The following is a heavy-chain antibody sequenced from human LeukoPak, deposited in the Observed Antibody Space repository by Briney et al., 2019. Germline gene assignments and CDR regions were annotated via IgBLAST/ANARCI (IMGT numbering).Heavy chain of an antibody. CDR2: IKSKTDGGTT. J-gene: IGHJ4*02. Sequence: GGSLRLSCAASGFTFSNAWMSWVRRAPGKGLEWVGRIKSKTDGGTTDYAAPVKGRFTISRDDSKNTLYLQMNSLKTEDTAVYYCTTVLGYRCGVPYFDYWGQGTLVTVSS. CDR3: TTVLGYRCGVPYFDY. V-gene: IGHV3-15*01. CDR1: GFTFSNAW. D-gene: IGHD5-18*01.